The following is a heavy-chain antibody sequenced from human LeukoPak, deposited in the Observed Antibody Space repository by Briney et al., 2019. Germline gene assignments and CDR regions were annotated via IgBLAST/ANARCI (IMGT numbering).Heavy chain of an antibody. CDR1: EFSFSIYE. V-gene: IGHV3-48*03. J-gene: IGHJ5*01. CDR2: ISSCGKSI. Sequence: GGSLTLSCAASEFSFSIYEMNWVRQPQGKGLEWLSYISSCGKSIYYADSVKGRFTISIDKAKNSVYLQMNSLRVEDTAVYYCARGGSAASTNWFDSWGQGTLVTVTS. D-gene: IGHD1-26*01. CDR3: ARGGSAASTNWFDS.